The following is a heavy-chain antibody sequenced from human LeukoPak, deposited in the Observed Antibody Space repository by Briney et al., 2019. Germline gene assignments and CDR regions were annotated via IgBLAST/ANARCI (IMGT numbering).Heavy chain of an antibody. J-gene: IGHJ4*02. D-gene: IGHD3-10*02. CDR3: VRDVRGYNSL. CDR1: GFTFGVYA. Sequence: GGSLRLSCAASGFTFGVYAMGWVRQAPGKGLEWVSTLSSSGAITYYADSVKGRFTISRDNAQSSLYLQMNSLRAEDTAVYYCVRDVRGYNSLWGQGTLVTVSS. CDR2: LSSSGAIT. V-gene: IGHV3-23*01.